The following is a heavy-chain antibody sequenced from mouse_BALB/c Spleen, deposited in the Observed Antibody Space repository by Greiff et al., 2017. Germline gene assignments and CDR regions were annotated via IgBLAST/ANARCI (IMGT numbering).Heavy chain of an antibody. CDR2: ISSGSSTI. D-gene: IGHD2-1*01. J-gene: IGHJ4*01. CDR1: GFTFSSFG. CDR3: ASFIDGNYGDY. Sequence: EVKLMESGGGLVQPGGSRKLSCAASGFTFSSFGMHWVRQAPEKGLEWVAYISSGSSTIYYADTVKGRFTISRDNPKNTLFLQMTSLWSEDTAMYYCASFIDGNYGDYWGQGTSVTVSS. V-gene: IGHV5-17*02.